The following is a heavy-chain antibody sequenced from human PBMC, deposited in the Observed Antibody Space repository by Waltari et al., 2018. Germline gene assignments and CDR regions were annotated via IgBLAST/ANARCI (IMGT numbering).Heavy chain of an antibody. J-gene: IGHJ4*02. CDR1: GYTFTGYQ. V-gene: IGHV1-2*02. D-gene: IGHD1-26*01. CDR3: ARDLVVGSGDY. CDR2: INPNSGGT. Sequence: QVHLVQYGAEVKKPGASVKVSCKASGYTFTGYQIHWVRQAPGQGLEWMGWINPNSGGTNYAQNFQGRVTITRDTSIRTAYMELSRLRSDDTAMYYCARDLVVGSGDYWGQGTLVTVSS.